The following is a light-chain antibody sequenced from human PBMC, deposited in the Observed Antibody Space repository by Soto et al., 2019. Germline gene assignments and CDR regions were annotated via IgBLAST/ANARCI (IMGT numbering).Light chain of an antibody. CDR1: QGIRNS. CDR3: QKYNSVPFT. CDR2: AAS. J-gene: IGKJ3*01. V-gene: IGKV1-27*01. Sequence: DIQMTQSPSTLSASAGDRVTITCLASQGIRNSLAWYQQKPGRAPTLLMYAASTLQSGVSSRFSGSGSETDFTLTISSLQPEDVATYYCQKYNSVPFTFGPGTKVDI.